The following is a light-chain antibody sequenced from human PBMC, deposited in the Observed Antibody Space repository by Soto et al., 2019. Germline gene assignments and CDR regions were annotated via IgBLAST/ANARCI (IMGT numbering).Light chain of an antibody. V-gene: IGLV2-8*01. Sequence: QSALTQSPSASGSPGQSVTISCTGTSRDLGGYNFVSWYQQHPGKAPKLMIYEVSKRLSGVPDRFSGSKSGNTASLTVSGLQADDEADYYCSSYADNLVFGGGTKLTV. CDR2: EVS. J-gene: IGLJ3*02. CDR3: SSYADNLV. CDR1: SRDLGGYNF.